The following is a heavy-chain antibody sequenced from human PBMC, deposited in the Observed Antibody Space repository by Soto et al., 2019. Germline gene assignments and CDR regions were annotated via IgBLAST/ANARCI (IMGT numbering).Heavy chain of an antibody. Sequence: SVKVSCKASGYTFTSYYMHWVRQAPVQGLEWMGIINPSGGSTSYAQKFQGRVTMTRDTSTSTVYMELSSLRSEDTAVYYCARTPITMIVVVQDGDAFDIWGQGTMVTVSS. J-gene: IGHJ3*02. CDR3: ARTPITMIVVVQDGDAFDI. V-gene: IGHV1-46*01. CDR1: GYTFTSYY. CDR2: INPSGGST. D-gene: IGHD3-22*01.